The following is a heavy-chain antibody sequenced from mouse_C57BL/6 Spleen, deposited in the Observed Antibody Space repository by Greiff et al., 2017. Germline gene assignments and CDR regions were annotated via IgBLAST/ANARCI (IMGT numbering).Heavy chain of an antibody. CDR2: ISYSGST. V-gene: IGHV3-8*01. CDR3: ARYKDYGSSYGWYCDV. D-gene: IGHD1-1*01. Sequence: EVQGVESGPGLAKPSQTLSLTCSVTGYSITSDYWNWIRKFPGNKLEYMGYISYSGSTYYNPSLKSRISITRDTSKNQYYLQLNSVTTEDTATYYCARYKDYGSSYGWYCDVWGTGTTVTVSS. J-gene: IGHJ1*03. CDR1: GYSITSDY.